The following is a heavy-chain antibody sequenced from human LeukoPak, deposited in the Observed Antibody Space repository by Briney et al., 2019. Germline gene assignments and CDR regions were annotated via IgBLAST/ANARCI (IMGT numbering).Heavy chain of an antibody. J-gene: IGHJ5*02. CDR1: GGSISSSSYY. V-gene: IGHV4-39*07. D-gene: IGHD3-22*01. CDR2: TYYSGSN. Sequence: PSETLSLTCTVSGGSISSSSYYWGWIRQPPGKGLEWIGSTYYSGSNYYNPSLKSRVTISVDTSKIQFSLKLSSVTAADTAVYYCARDAGVEADYYDSSGYYGGWFDPWGQGTLVAVSS. CDR3: ARDAGVEADYYDSSGYYGGWFDP.